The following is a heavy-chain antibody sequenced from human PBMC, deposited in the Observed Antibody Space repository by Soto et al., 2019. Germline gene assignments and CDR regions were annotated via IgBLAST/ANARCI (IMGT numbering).Heavy chain of an antibody. J-gene: IGHJ6*01. CDR2: IGDSGAST. Sequence: EVLLLESGGGLVQPGGSLRLSCEASGFSFSSFAMNWVRQAPGKGLEWVSAIGDSGASTYYADSVKGRFTISRDNSRNTLYLQPTSLRADDPAVYYCAKGVELDVWGNGTMVTVSP. V-gene: IGHV3-23*01. D-gene: IGHD1-26*01. CDR3: AKGVELDV. CDR1: GFSFSSFA.